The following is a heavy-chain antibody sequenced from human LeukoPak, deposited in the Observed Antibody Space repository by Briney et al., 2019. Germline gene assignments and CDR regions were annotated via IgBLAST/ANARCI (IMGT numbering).Heavy chain of an antibody. CDR3: AKDQGVVVAARYYYYGMDV. J-gene: IGHJ6*02. CDR2: ISGSGGST. CDR1: GFTFSSYA. D-gene: IGHD2-15*01. Sequence: GGSLRLSCAASGFTFSSYAMSWVRQAPGKGLEWVSAISGSGGSTYYADSVKGRFTISRDNSKNTLYLQMNSLRAEDTAVYYCAKDQGVVVAARYYYYGMDVWGQGTTVTVSS. V-gene: IGHV3-23*01.